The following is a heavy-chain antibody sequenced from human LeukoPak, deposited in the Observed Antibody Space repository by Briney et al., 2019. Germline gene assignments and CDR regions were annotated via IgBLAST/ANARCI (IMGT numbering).Heavy chain of an antibody. Sequence: GGSLLLSCAASGFTFSNAWMSWVRQAPGKGLEWVGRIKSKTDGVTTDYAAPVKGRFTISRDDSKNTLYLQMNSLKTEDTAVYYCTTDNRGGQWLVPINWFDPWGQGTLVTVSS. CDR2: IKSKTDGVTT. CDR1: GFTFSNAW. J-gene: IGHJ5*02. CDR3: TTDNRGGQWLVPINWFDP. D-gene: IGHD6-19*01. V-gene: IGHV3-15*01.